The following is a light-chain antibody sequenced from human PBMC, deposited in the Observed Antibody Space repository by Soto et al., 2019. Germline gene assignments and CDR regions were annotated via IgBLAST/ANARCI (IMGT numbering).Light chain of an antibody. J-gene: IGKJ5*01. CDR2: WAS. CDR3: QQYYSSPIT. CDR1: QNVLHSFNNKKY. V-gene: IGKV4-1*01. Sequence: DIVMTQSPDSLALSLGERATINCKSSQNVLHSFNNKKYLAWYQQKPGQPPKLLIYWASMRESGVPDRVSGSGSETDFTLTISSLQAEDVAVYYCQQYYSSPITFGRGTRLEIK.